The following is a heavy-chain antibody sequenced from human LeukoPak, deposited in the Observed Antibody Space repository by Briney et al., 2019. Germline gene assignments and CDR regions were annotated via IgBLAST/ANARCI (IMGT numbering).Heavy chain of an antibody. CDR3: TRDPPAVAINTYA. D-gene: IGHD6-13*01. J-gene: IGHJ5*02. V-gene: IGHV3-66*01. CDR2: IYSGGET. CDR1: GVSVSSNF. Sequence: PGGSLRLSCAASGVSVSSNFMIWVRQAPGKGQERVSLIYSGGETSYADSVKGRFSISRDNSKNTLYLQMNSLRVEDTAVYYCTRDPPAVAINTYAWGQGTLVTVSS.